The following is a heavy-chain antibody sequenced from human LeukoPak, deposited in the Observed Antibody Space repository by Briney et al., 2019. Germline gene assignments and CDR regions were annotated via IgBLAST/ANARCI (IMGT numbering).Heavy chain of an antibody. Sequence: GASVKVSCKASGGTFSSYAISCVRQAPGQGLEWMGRIIPILGIANYAQKFQGRVTITADKSTSTAYMELSSLRSEDTAVYYCARSSPYYYDSSGQAFDYWGQGTLVTVSS. J-gene: IGHJ4*02. CDR1: GGTFSSYA. V-gene: IGHV1-69*04. D-gene: IGHD3-22*01. CDR2: IIPILGIA. CDR3: ARSSPYYYDSSGQAFDY.